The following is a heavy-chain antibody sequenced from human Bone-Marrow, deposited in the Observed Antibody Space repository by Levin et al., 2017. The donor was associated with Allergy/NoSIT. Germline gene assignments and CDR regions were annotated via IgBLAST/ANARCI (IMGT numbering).Heavy chain of an antibody. J-gene: IGHJ4*02. D-gene: IGHD3-16*01. CDR2: IQDDGSNQ. Sequence: GGSLRLSCEASGFRFSAYGMLWVRQVPGKGLEWVAVIQDDGSNQYYADSVKGRFTISRDNSNNMLYLQMNSLRGDDTAMYYCARWRGAVTKFYFDYWGQGTLVTASS. CDR3: ARWRGAVTKFYFDY. CDR1: GFRFSAYG. V-gene: IGHV3-33*01.